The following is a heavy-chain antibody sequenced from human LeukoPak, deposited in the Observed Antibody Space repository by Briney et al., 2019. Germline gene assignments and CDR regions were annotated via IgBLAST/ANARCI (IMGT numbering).Heavy chain of an antibody. V-gene: IGHV3-23*01. CDR2: ISGSGGST. CDR1: GFTFSSYA. Sequence: GGSLRLSCAASGFTFSSYATSWVRQAPGRGLEWVSAISGSGGSTYYADSVKGRFTISRDNSKNTLFLQMNSLRAEDTAVYYCARAQLEQLWLLFDYWGQGTLVTVSS. D-gene: IGHD5-18*01. CDR3: ARAQLEQLWLLFDY. J-gene: IGHJ4*02.